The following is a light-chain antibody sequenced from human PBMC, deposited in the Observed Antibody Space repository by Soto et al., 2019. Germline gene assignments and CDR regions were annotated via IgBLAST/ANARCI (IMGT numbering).Light chain of an antibody. Sequence: QSVLTQPPSASGTPGQRVTISCSGSSSNIGSNTVNWYQQLPGTAPKLLIYSNNQRPSGVPDRFSGSKSGTSASLAISGLQSEDEADYYCAAWDDSLNGPNYVFGTGTKVIVL. CDR1: SSNIGSNT. V-gene: IGLV1-44*01. CDR2: SNN. CDR3: AAWDDSLNGPNYV. J-gene: IGLJ1*01.